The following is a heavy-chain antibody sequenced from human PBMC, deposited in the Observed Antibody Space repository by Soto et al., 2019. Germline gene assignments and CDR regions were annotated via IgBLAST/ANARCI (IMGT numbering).Heavy chain of an antibody. D-gene: IGHD3-10*01. CDR1: GFTFSSYA. CDR3: VKDLGGPSPRYYFDY. J-gene: IGHJ4*02. Sequence: EVQLLESGGGLVQPGGSLRLSCAASGFTFSSYAMSWVRQAPGKGLEWVSAISGSGGSTYYADSVRGRFTISRDNSKNTQYLQMNSRRAEDTAVDYCVKDLGGPSPRYYFDYWGQGTLVTVSS. V-gene: IGHV3-23*01. CDR2: ISGSGGST.